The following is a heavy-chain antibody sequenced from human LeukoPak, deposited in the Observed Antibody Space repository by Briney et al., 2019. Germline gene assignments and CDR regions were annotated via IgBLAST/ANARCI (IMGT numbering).Heavy chain of an antibody. Sequence: ASVKVSCKASGYTFTGYYMHWVRQAPGQGLEWKGWVNPNSGGTNYTQKSQGRVTMTRDTSVTTAYMELSSLRSDDTAVYYCARVARGDFPYNYYGMDVWGQGTTVTVSS. V-gene: IGHV1-2*02. CDR1: GYTFTGYY. CDR3: ARVARGDFPYNYYGMDV. D-gene: IGHD3-3*01. CDR2: VNPNSGGT. J-gene: IGHJ6*02.